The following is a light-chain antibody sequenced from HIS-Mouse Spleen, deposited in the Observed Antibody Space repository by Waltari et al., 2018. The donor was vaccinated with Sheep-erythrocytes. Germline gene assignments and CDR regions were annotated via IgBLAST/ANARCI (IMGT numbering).Light chain of an antibody. CDR2: DGS. J-gene: IGLJ3*02. V-gene: IGLV2-23*01. CDR1: SRAVGGYNL. Sequence: QSALTQPASVSGSPGQSITISCTGTSRAVGGYNLVSWYQQHPGKAPKLLIYDGSKRPSGVSNRFSGSKSGNTASLTISGLQAEDEADYYCCSYAGSSTPWVFGGGTKLTVL. CDR3: CSYAGSSTPWV.